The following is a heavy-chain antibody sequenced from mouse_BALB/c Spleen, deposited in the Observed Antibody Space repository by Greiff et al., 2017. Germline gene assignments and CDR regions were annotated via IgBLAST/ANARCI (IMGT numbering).Heavy chain of an antibody. CDR1: GFTFSNYW. J-gene: IGHJ2*01. V-gene: IGHV6-6*02. CDR2: IRLKSNNYAT. D-gene: IGHD4-1*01. Sequence: EVKVEESGGGLVQPGGSMKLSCVASGFTFSNYWMNWVRQSPEKGLEWVAEIRLKSNNYATHYAESVKGRFTISRDDSKSSVYLQMNNLRAEDTGIYYCTRVLGLYFDYWGQGTTLTVSS. CDR3: TRVLGLYFDY.